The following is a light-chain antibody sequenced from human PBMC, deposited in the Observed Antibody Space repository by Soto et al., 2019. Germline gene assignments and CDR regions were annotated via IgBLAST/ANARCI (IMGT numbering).Light chain of an antibody. CDR2: AAS. Sequence: DIQMTQSPSSLSAPVGDRVTITCRASQGISSYLAWYQQKPGKVPKVLIYAASTWQSGVPSRCSGSGSGTDFTLSISSLQPEDAATYYCQKYYNAPETFGQGTKVEIK. CDR3: QKYYNAPET. J-gene: IGKJ1*01. CDR1: QGISSY. V-gene: IGKV1-27*01.